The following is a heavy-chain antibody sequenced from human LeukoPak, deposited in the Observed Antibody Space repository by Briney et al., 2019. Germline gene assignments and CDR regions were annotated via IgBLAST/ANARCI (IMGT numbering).Heavy chain of an antibody. Sequence: SETLSLTCAVYGESFSGYYWSWIRQPPGKGLEWIGEINHSGSTNYNPSLKSRVTISVDTSKNQFSLKLTSVTAADTAVYYCARGRIAAASTPLRYRGQGTLVTVSS. CDR2: INHSGST. CDR1: GESFSGYY. J-gene: IGHJ4*02. V-gene: IGHV4-34*01. D-gene: IGHD6-13*01. CDR3: ARGRIAAASTPLRY.